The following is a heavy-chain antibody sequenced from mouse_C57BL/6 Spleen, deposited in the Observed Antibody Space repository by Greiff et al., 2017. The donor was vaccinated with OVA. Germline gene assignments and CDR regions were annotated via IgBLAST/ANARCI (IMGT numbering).Heavy chain of an antibody. CDR1: GYTFTSYW. CDR2: IYPGSGST. Sequence: VQLQQPGAELVKPGASVKMSCKASGYTFTSYWITWVKQRPGQGLEWIGDIYPGSGSTNYNEKFKSKATLTVDTSSSTAYMQLSSLTSEDSAVYYCARGDYGRRTAPAYWGQGTLVTVSA. J-gene: IGHJ3*01. D-gene: IGHD1-1*01. CDR3: ARGDYGRRTAPAY. V-gene: IGHV1-55*01.